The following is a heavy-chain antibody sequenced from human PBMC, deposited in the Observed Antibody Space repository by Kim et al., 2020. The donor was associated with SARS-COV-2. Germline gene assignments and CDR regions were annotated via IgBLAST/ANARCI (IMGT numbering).Heavy chain of an antibody. V-gene: IGHV3-30-3*01. J-gene: IGHJ6*03. CDR1: GFTFSSYA. CDR3: AGGGNSVYYYYYMDV. D-gene: IGHD2-21*02. CDR2: ISYDGSNK. Sequence: GGSLRLSCAASGFTFSSYAMHWVRQAPGKGLEWVAVISYDGSNKYYADSVKGRFTISRDNSKNTLYLQMNSLRAEDTAGYYCAGGGNSVYYYYYMDVWSKGTTVTVSS.